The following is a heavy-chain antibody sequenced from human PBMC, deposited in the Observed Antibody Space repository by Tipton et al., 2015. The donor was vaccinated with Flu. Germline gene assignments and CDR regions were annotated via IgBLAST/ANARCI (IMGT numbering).Heavy chain of an antibody. CDR3: AREVGWNDLSHVSDGFDI. V-gene: IGHV3-48*03. Sequence: SLRLSCAASGFIFSNYEMNWVRQAPGKGLEWVSYISTSGSPTYDADSVKGRFTISRDNAKNSLYLQMNSLRAEDTAIYYCAREVGWNDLSHVSDGFDIWGQGTMVTVSS. D-gene: IGHD1-1*01. J-gene: IGHJ3*02. CDR1: GFIFSNYE. CDR2: ISTSGSPT.